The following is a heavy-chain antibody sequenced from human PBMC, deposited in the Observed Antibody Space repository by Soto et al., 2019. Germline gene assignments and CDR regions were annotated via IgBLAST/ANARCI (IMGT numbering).Heavy chain of an antibody. Sequence: GASVKVSCKASGGYYRSYTITWVRQAPGQGLEWMGRVIPILGVVNYAQKFQGKVTFTADKSTSTAYMELSSLRSEDTAVYYCAMSSLDDYGSGSYYNAPYYFAYWGQGTLVTVSS. J-gene: IGHJ4*02. CDR1: GGYYRSYT. V-gene: IGHV1-69*02. D-gene: IGHD3-10*01. CDR3: AMSSLDDYGSGSYYNAPYYFAY. CDR2: VIPILGVV.